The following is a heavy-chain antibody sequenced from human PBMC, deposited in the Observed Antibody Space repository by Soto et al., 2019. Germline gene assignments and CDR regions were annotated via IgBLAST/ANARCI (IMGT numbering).Heavy chain of an antibody. Sequence: PGESLKISCKGSGYIFTSYWIGWVRQMPGKGLEWMGIIYPGDSDTRYSPSFQGQVTISADKSISTAYLQWSSLKASDTAMYYCARYPRFQGLYNWFDPWGKGTLVTVSS. V-gene: IGHV5-51*01. CDR3: ARYPRFQGLYNWFDP. J-gene: IGHJ5*02. CDR1: GYIFTSYW. CDR2: IYPGDSDT. D-gene: IGHD3-3*01.